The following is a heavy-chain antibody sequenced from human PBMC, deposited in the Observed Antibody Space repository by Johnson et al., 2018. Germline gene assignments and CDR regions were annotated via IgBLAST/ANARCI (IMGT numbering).Heavy chain of an antibody. J-gene: IGHJ1*01. CDR3: ATPIAAGAEYFQH. D-gene: IGHD2-21*01. CDR2: FIPIFGAA. CDR1: GGTFSSYG. V-gene: IGHV1-69*01. Sequence: QVQLVQSGAEVKKPGSSVKVSCKASGGTFSSYGISWVRQAPGQGLEWMGGFIPIFGAANYGQKFQGRVTITAAESTNTAYMELSSLRSEDTAVYYCATPIAAGAEYFQHWGQGTLVTVSS.